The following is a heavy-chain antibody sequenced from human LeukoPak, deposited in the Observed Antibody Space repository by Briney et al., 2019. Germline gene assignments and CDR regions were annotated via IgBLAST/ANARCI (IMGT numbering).Heavy chain of an antibody. CDR3: AKARRSACSTTSCYPFDY. Sequence: PGGSLRLSCAASGFTFRSYAMSWVRQALGKGLEWVSAISGSGGSTYYTDSVKGRFTISRDNSNNTIYLQMNSLRAEDTAVYYCAKARRSACSTTSCYPFDYWGQGTLVTVSS. J-gene: IGHJ4*02. D-gene: IGHD2-2*01. CDR2: ISGSGGST. CDR1: GFTFRSYA. V-gene: IGHV3-23*01.